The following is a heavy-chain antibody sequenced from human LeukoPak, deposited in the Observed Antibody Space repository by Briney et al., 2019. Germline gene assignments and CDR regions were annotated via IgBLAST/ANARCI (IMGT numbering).Heavy chain of an antibody. V-gene: IGHV3-48*01. J-gene: IGHJ6*02. Sequence: GGSLRLSCAASGFTFSSYSMNWVRQAPGKGLEWVSYISSNSSTIYYADSVKGRFTISRDNAKNSLYLQMNSLRAEDTAVYYCARSTVGVTPGGMDVWGQGTTVTVSS. CDR1: GFTFSSYS. CDR3: ARSTVGVTPGGMDV. D-gene: IGHD4-23*01. CDR2: ISSNSSTI.